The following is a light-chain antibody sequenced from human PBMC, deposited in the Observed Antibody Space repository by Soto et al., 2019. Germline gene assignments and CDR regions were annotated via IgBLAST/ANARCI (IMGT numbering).Light chain of an antibody. Sequence: IVLTQSPVPLSLSRGERATLSCMASQSVTSNYLAWYQQTPGQAPRLLIFGASIRATGIPDRFSGSGSGTDFTLTMGRLVREDSAVYRCHQYAGSRTTFGQGSKVDNK. CDR1: QSVTSNY. CDR3: HQYAGSRTT. CDR2: GAS. V-gene: IGKV3-20*01. J-gene: IGKJ1*01.